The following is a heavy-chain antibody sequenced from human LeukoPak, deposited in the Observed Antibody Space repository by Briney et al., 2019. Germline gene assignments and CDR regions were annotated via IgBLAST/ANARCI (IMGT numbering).Heavy chain of an antibody. J-gene: IGHJ4*02. CDR2: IIPIFGTA. CDR1: GGTFSSYA. CDR3: ARGTAAAGYYFDY. D-gene: IGHD6-13*01. Sequence: SVKVSCKASGGTFSSYAISWVRQAPGQGLEWMGGIIPIFGTANYAQKFQGRVTITADESTSTAYMELSSLRSEDTAVYYCARGTAAAGYYFDYWGQGTLVTVSS. V-gene: IGHV1-69*13.